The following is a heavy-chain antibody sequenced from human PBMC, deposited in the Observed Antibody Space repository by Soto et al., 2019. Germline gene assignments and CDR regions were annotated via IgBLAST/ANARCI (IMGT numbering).Heavy chain of an antibody. CDR3: AKDRQDVIAAAGTFYYGMDV. Sequence: GSLRLSCAASGFTFSSYGMHWVRQAPGKGLEWVAVISYDGSNKYYADSVKGRFTISRDNSKNTLYLQMNSLRAEDTAVYYCAKDRQDVIAAAGTFYYGMDVWGQGTTVTVSS. CDR1: GFTFSSYG. D-gene: IGHD6-13*01. V-gene: IGHV3-30*18. J-gene: IGHJ6*02. CDR2: ISYDGSNK.